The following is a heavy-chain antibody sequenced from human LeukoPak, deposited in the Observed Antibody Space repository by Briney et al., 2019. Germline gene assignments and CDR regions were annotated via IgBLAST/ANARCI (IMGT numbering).Heavy chain of an antibody. J-gene: IGHJ4*02. V-gene: IGHV1-8*03. D-gene: IGHD6-13*01. CDR1: GYTFTSYD. Sequence: ASVKVSCKASGYTFTSYDINWVRQATGQGLEWMGWMNPNSGNTGYAQKFLGRVIITRNTSISTAYMELSSLRSEDTAVYYCARAPAAAGRTHSYYFDYWGQGTLVTVSS. CDR2: MNPNSGNT. CDR3: ARAPAAAGRTHSYYFDY.